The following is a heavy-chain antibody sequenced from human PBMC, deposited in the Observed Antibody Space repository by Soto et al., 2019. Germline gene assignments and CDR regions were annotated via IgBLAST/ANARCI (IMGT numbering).Heavy chain of an antibody. Sequence: LSLTCTVSGASMSEYFWSWIRQSPGKGLEWIGYIYYLGSTDYNPSLKSRVTISVDTSKRQFSLRLTSVTAADTAVYYCARDGYDGSGSPYPAFWGPGTQVTVSS. CDR2: IYYLGST. V-gene: IGHV4-59*01. CDR1: GASMSEYF. D-gene: IGHD3-10*01. J-gene: IGHJ4*02. CDR3: ARDGYDGSGSPYPAF.